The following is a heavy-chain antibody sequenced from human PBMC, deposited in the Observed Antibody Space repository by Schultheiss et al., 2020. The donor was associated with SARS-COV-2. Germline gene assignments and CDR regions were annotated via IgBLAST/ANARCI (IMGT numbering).Heavy chain of an antibody. CDR3: ARVCSSGTICYYFDY. Sequence: ASVKVSCKASGYTFTSYDINWVRQAPGQGLEWMGRVNPHTGGANYAQTFQGRVTLTRDTSTSTAYMELSGLRSDDTAVYYCARVCSSGTICYYFDYWGQGTLVTVSS. CDR2: VNPHTGGA. J-gene: IGHJ4*02. V-gene: IGHV1-2*06. D-gene: IGHD2-15*01. CDR1: GYTFTSYD.